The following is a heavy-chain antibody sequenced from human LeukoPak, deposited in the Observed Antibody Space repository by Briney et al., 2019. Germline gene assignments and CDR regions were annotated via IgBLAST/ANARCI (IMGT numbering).Heavy chain of an antibody. V-gene: IGHV1-46*01. CDR2: INPSGGST. Sequence: ASVKVSCKAFGYTFTRYYMHWVRQAPGQGPEWMGVINPSGGSTIYAQKFQGRVTLTRDLSTNTDYLELSILRSEDTAVYYCARDNSGGSTWWFDPWGQGTLVTVSS. J-gene: IGHJ5*02. CDR1: GYTFTRYY. CDR3: ARDNSGGSTWWFDP. D-gene: IGHD2-15*01.